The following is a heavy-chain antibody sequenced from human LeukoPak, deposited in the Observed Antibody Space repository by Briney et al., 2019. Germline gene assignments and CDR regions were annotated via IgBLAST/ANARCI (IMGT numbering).Heavy chain of an antibody. Sequence: GGSLRLSCAASGFIFTNYFMSWVRQAPGKGLEWVASIKHDGSGKYYVDSVRGRFTISRDNTMNSLYLQMSSLRAEGTAVYYCARVPSAPARYFDWLSYFDYWGQGTLVTVSS. J-gene: IGHJ4*02. D-gene: IGHD3-9*01. V-gene: IGHV3-7*01. CDR1: GFIFTNYF. CDR2: IKHDGSGK. CDR3: ARVPSAPARYFDWLSYFDY.